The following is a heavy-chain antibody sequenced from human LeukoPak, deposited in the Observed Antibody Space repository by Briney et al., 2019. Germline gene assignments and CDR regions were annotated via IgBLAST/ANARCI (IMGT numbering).Heavy chain of an antibody. CDR1: GFTSNYA. V-gene: IGHV3-23*01. Sequence: GGSLRLSCAASGFTSNYAMIWVRLAPGKGLEWVSAITGSGTGTTYADSVKGRFTFSRDNSKNTLYLQMNSLRADDTAVYYCANVASAAVDPQWYFDLWGRGTLVTVSS. J-gene: IGHJ2*01. D-gene: IGHD5-12*01. CDR3: ANVASAAVDPQWYFDL. CDR2: ITGSGTGT.